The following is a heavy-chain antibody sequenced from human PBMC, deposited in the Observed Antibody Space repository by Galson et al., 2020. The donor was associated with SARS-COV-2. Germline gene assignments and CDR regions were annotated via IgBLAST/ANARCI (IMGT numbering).Heavy chain of an antibody. CDR3: ARVGGLHGSGTGYYYYYGMDV. D-gene: IGHD3-10*01. V-gene: IGHV4-59*12. J-gene: IGHJ6*02. CDR2: IYYSGST. CDR1: GGSISSYY. Sequence: SQTLSLTCTVSGGSISSYYWSWIRQPPGKGLEWIGYIYYSGSTNYNPSLKSRVTISVDTSKNQFSLKLSSVTAADTAVYYCARVGGLHGSGTGYYYYYGMDVWGQGTTVTVSS.